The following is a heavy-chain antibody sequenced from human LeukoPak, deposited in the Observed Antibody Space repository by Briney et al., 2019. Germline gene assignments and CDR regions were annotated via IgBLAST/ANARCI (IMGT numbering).Heavy chain of an antibody. J-gene: IGHJ3*02. CDR3: ARPVAGTVDAFDI. CDR2: IYYSGST. Sequence: SETLSLTCTVSGGSISTYYWSWIRQPPGKGLEWIGHIYYSGSTNYNPSLKSRVTISVDTSKNQFSLKLSSVTAADTAVFYCARPVAGTVDAFDIWGQGTMVTVSS. CDR1: GGSISTYY. V-gene: IGHV4-59*08. D-gene: IGHD6-19*01.